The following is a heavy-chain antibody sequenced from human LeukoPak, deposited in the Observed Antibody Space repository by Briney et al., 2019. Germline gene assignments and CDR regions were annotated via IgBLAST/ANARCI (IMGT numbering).Heavy chain of an antibody. CDR3: AREWDIGATIYFDY. V-gene: IGHV4-38-2*02. J-gene: IGHJ4*02. D-gene: IGHD5-12*01. Sequence: SETLSLTCTVSGYSISSGYYWGWIRQPPGKGLEWIGSIYHSGSTYYNPSLKSRVTISVDTSKNQFSLKLSSVTAADTAVYYCAREWDIGATIYFDYWGQGTLVTVSS. CDR2: IYHSGST. CDR1: GYSISSGYY.